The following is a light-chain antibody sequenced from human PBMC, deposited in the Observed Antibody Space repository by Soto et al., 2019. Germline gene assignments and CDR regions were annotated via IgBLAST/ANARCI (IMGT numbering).Light chain of an antibody. Sequence: DIEMTQSLSSLSASVGDRVTITCRASQSISSYLNWYQQKPGNAPNLLIYAASTLQSGVPSRFSAYGSETDFTLTISNLQAEDFATYYCQQSYTTPRTFGQGTKVDIK. V-gene: IGKV1-39*01. CDR2: AAS. CDR1: QSISSY. J-gene: IGKJ1*01. CDR3: QQSYTTPRT.